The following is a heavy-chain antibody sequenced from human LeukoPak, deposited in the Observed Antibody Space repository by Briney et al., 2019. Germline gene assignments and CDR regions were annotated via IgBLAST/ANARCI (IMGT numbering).Heavy chain of an antibody. D-gene: IGHD6-13*01. CDR3: AKDIDSSWYAEYFQH. CDR1: GFTFDDYA. V-gene: IGHV3-43*02. CDR2: ISGDGGST. J-gene: IGHJ1*01. Sequence: PGRSLRLSCAASGFTFDDYAMHWVRQAPGKGLEWVSLISGDGGSTYSANSVKGRFTISRDNSKNSLYLQMNSLRTEDTALYYFAKDIDSSWYAEYFQHWGQGTLVTVSS.